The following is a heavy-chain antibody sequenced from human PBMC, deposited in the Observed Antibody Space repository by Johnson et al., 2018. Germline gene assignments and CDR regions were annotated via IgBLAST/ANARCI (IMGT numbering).Heavy chain of an antibody. CDR3: ARAKPFILGGVGWVGRYMDV. CDR2: MNPSSGST. J-gene: IGHJ6*03. D-gene: IGHD3/OR15-3a*01. Sequence: QVQLVESGAEVKKPGASVTVSCKASGYTLTSYFIHWVRQAPGQGLEWVGIMNPSSGSTRYAQKFQGRVTMTRHTSASTVYMEWSSLRSDDTAVYYCARAKPFILGGVGWVGRYMDVWGKGTTVTVSS. V-gene: IGHV1-46*01. CDR1: GYTLTSYF.